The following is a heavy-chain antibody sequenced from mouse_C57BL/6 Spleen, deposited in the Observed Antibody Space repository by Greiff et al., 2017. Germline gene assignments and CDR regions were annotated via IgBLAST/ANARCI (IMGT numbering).Heavy chain of an antibody. V-gene: IGHV14-3*01. CDR3: APHYYGSSAGFAY. J-gene: IGHJ3*01. D-gene: IGHD1-1*01. CDR2: IEPANGNT. Sequence: VQLQQSVAELVRPGASVKLSCTASGFNIKNTYMHWVKQRPEQGLEWIGRIEPANGNTKYAPKFQGKATITADTSSTTAYLQLISRTSEDTAIYYCAPHYYGSSAGFAYWGQGTLVTVSA. CDR1: GFNIKNTY.